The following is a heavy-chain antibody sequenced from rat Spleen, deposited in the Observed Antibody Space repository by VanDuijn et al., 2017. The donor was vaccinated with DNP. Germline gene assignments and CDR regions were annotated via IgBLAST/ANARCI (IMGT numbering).Heavy chain of an antibody. V-gene: IGHV3-1*01. J-gene: IGHJ2*01. D-gene: IGHD1-11*01. Sequence: EVQLQESGPGLVKPSQSLSLTCSVTGHSITSNYWAWIRKFPGNKMEWMGFISYSGSTSYTPSLKSRISITRDTSKNQFFLQLNSVTTEDTATYYCARGPNYGGYLDYFDYWGQGVMVTVSS. CDR2: ISYSGST. CDR1: GHSITSNY. CDR3: ARGPNYGGYLDYFDY.